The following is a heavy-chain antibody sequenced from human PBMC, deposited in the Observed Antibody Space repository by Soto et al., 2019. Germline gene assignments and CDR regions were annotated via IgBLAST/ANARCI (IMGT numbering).Heavy chain of an antibody. J-gene: IGHJ4*02. Sequence: HPGGSLRLSCAASGFTFSSYAMHWVRQAPGKGLEWVAVISYDGSNKYYADSVKGRFTISRDNSKNTLYLQMNSLRAEDTAVYYCARDRPRNYYDSSGYYPDYWGQGTLVTVSS. CDR1: GFTFSSYA. V-gene: IGHV3-30-3*01. D-gene: IGHD3-22*01. CDR3: ARDRPRNYYDSSGYYPDY. CDR2: ISYDGSNK.